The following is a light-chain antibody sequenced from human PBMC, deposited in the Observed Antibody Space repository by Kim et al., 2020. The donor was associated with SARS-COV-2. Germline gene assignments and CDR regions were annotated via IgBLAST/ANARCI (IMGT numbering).Light chain of an antibody. CDR2: EDN. CDR1: SGSIASNY. Sequence: TVTISCTGSSGSIASNYVQWYQQRPGSAPTTVIYEDNQRPAGVPDRFSGSIDSSSNSASLTISGLKTEDEADYYCQSYDSSDRDVVFGGGTQLTVL. V-gene: IGLV6-57*02. J-gene: IGLJ2*01. CDR3: QSYDSSDRDVV.